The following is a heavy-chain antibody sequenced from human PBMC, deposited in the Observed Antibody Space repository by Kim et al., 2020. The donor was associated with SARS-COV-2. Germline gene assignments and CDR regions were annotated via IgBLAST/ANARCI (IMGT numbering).Heavy chain of an antibody. CDR3: ARDWDTIFGVICFDY. Sequence: GGSLRLSCAVSGIAFSRYGMHWVRQAPGKGLEWVAGTSYDGSNTYYADSVKGRFTISRDNSKNTLYLQMSSLRAEDTALYYCARDWDTIFGVICFDYWVQGTLVTVSS. J-gene: IGHJ4*02. CDR1: GIAFSRYG. CDR2: TSYDGSNT. V-gene: IGHV3-30*03. D-gene: IGHD3-3*01.